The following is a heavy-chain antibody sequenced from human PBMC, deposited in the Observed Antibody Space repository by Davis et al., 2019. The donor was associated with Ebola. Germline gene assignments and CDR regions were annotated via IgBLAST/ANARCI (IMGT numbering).Heavy chain of an antibody. J-gene: IGHJ5*02. V-gene: IGHV4-34*01. CDR1: GGSFSGYY. D-gene: IGHD4-17*01. CDR3: ARGEGEADPLYDYGPA. Sequence: MPSETLSLTCAVYGGSFSGYYWSWIRQPPGKGLEWIGEINHSGSTNYNPSLKSRVTITVDTSKNQFSLKLSSVTAADTAVYYCARGEGEADPLYDYGPAWGQGTLVTVSS. CDR2: INHSGST.